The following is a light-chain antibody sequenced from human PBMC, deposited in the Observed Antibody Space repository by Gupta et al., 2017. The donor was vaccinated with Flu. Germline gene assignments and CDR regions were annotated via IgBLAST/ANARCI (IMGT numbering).Light chain of an antibody. CDR2: DVS. CDR1: SGGAYKY. Sequence: QSITIACSGTSGGAYKYVSWYQQHPGKAPKLMIYDVSKRPAGVSDRFSGSKFDNTASLTISGPQAEDEAEYYCSSYISSISLVEFGGGTRLTVL. J-gene: IGLJ2*01. CDR3: SSYISSISLVE. V-gene: IGLV2-14*03.